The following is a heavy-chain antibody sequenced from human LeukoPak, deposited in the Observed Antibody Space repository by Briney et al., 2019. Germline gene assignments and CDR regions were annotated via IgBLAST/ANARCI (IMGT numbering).Heavy chain of an antibody. V-gene: IGHV3-11*01. CDR3: ARICPPVAYSYDNAYDI. J-gene: IGHJ3*02. CDR2: INSSSRVI. Sequence: GGSLRLSCAASGFIFSDYGMNWIRQAPGRGLEWISYINSSSRVIEYADSVKGRFTISKDTSKNQVVLTMTNMDPVDTATYYCARICPPVAYSYDNAYDIWGQGTMVTVSS. D-gene: IGHD5-18*01. CDR1: GFIFSDYG.